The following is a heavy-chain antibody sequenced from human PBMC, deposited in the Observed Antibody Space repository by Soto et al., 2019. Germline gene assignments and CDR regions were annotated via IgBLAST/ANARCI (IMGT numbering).Heavy chain of an antibody. V-gene: IGHV3-74*01. D-gene: IGHD4-17*01. CDR1: VFTLRNYW. CDR2: INSDGTYT. Sequence: GGSLRLSCEVSVFTLRNYWMHWVRQAPRKGLVWVARINSDGTYTTYADSVKGRFTISRDTAKNTLYLQMNSLRAEDTAVYYCAKGEEVYGEGDFYHWGQGTLVTVSS. CDR3: AKGEEVYGEGDFYH. J-gene: IGHJ4*02.